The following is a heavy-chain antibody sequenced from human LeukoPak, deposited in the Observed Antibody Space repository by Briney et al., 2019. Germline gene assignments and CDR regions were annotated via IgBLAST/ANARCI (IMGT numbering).Heavy chain of an antibody. CDR3: ARLDGSFTFDY. J-gene: IGHJ4*02. D-gene: IGHD1-26*01. CDR1: GGSISSYY. V-gene: IGHV4-59*08. Sequence: SETLSLTCTVSGGSISSYYWSWIRQPPGKGLEWIGYIYYSGSTNYNPFLKSRVTISVDTSKNQFSLKLSSVTAADTAVYYCARLDGSFTFDYWGQGTLVTVSS. CDR2: IYYSGST.